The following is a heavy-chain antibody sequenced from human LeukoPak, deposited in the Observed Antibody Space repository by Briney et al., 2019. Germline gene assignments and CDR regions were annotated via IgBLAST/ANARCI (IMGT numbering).Heavy chain of an antibody. D-gene: IGHD2-2*01. J-gene: IGHJ5*02. Sequence: GGSLRLSCAASGFTFSSYSMNWVRQAPGKGLEWVSYISSSSSTIYYADSVKGRFTISRDNAKNSLYLQMNSLRAEDTAVYYCTKLGIVGVPAASFWFDPWGQGTLVTVSS. CDR3: TKLGIVGVPAASFWFDP. V-gene: IGHV3-48*04. CDR2: ISSSSSTI. CDR1: GFTFSSYS.